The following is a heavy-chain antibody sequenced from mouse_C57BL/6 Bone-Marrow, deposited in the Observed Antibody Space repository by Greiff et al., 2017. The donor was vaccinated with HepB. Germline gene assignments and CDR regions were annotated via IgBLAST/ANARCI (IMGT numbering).Heavy chain of an antibody. CDR2: ISSGGDYI. Sequence: EVHLVESGEGLVKPGGSLKLSCAASGFTFSSCAMSWVRQTPEKRLEWVAYISSGGDYIYYADTVKGRFTISRDNARNTLYLQMSSLKSEDTAMYYCTRDGGPTIVTDYYAMDYWGQGTSVTVSS. J-gene: IGHJ4*01. CDR1: GFTFSSCA. V-gene: IGHV5-9-1*02. D-gene: IGHD2-5*01. CDR3: TRDGGPTIVTDYYAMDY.